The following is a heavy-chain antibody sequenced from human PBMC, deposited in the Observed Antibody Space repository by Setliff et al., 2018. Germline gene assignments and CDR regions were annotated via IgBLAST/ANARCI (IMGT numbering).Heavy chain of an antibody. J-gene: IGHJ6*03. Sequence: GASVKVSCKASGYTFTSYYMHWVRQAPGQGLEWMGRINPNSGGTNYAQKFQGRVTMTRDTSISTAYMELSRLRSDDTAVYYCARVKAPALYYYMDVWGKGTTVTVSS. CDR2: INPNSGGT. CDR3: ARVKAPALYYYMDV. D-gene: IGHD3-16*02. V-gene: IGHV1-2*06. CDR1: GYTFTSYY.